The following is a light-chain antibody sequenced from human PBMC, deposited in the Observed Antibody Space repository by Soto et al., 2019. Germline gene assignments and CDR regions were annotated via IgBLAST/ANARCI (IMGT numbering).Light chain of an antibody. CDR1: QSVRTY. Sequence: EIVLTQSPVTLSLSPGERATLSCMASQSVRTYLAWYQVKPGQAPRLLIYDASRRASGVPARFSGSGSGTDFTLTISSLQSEDFAVYYCQQYNNWPRTFGQGTKVDIK. CDR3: QQYNNWPRT. V-gene: IGKV3D-15*01. J-gene: IGKJ1*01. CDR2: DAS.